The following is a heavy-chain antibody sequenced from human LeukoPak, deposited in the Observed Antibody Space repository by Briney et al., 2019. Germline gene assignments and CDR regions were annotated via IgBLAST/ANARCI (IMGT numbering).Heavy chain of an antibody. V-gene: IGHV4-61*02. J-gene: IGHJ5*02. CDR3: ARGHDSIRTFGEVIKSRTRWFDP. CDR1: GGSISSGSYY. Sequence: SQTLSLTCTVSGGSISSGSYYWSWIRQPAGKGLEWIGRIYTSGSTNYNPSLKSRVTISVDTSKNQFSLKLSSVTAADTAVYYCARGHDSIRTFGEVIKSRTRWFDPWGQGTLVTVSS. CDR2: IYTSGST. D-gene: IGHD3-3*01.